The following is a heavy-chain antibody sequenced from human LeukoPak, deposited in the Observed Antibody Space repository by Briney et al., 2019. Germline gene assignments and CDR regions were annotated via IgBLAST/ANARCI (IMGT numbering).Heavy chain of an antibody. CDR3: ASSRYTSIWPED. Sequence: PGGSLRLSCAASGFTVSSNYMSWVRQAPGKGRESVSVIYSGGSTYYADSVKGRFTISRDNSKNTLSLQMNSLRADDTAVYYCASSRYTSIWPEDWGRGTLVTVSP. J-gene: IGHJ4*02. CDR2: IYSGGST. CDR1: GFTVSSNY. D-gene: IGHD6-13*01. V-gene: IGHV3-53*01.